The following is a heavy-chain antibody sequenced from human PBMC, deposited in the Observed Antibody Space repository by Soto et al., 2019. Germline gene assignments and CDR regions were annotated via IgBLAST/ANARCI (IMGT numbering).Heavy chain of an antibody. Sequence: PGGSLRLSCAASGFTFSSYPMSWVRQAPGKGLEWVSAISGSGGSTYYADSVKGRFTISRDNSKNTLYLQMNSLRAEDTAVYYCAKVRYYDSTRAFDYWGQGTLVTVSS. CDR2: ISGSGGST. V-gene: IGHV3-23*01. J-gene: IGHJ4*02. D-gene: IGHD3-22*01. CDR3: AKVRYYDSTRAFDY. CDR1: GFTFSSYP.